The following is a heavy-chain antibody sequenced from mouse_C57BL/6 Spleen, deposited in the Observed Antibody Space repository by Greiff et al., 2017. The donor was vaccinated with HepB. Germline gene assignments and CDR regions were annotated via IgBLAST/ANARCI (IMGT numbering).Heavy chain of an antibody. Sequence: VQLQQSGTELVKPGASVKLSCKASGYTFTSYCMHWVQQRPGQGLEWIGNINPSDGGTNYHEKFKSKSTLTVDKSSSTAYMQLSSLTSEDSAVYDCARSGTKWYYAMDYWGQGTSVTVSS. CDR1: GYTFTSYC. D-gene: IGHD3-1*01. V-gene: IGHV1-53*01. J-gene: IGHJ4*01. CDR2: INPSDGGT. CDR3: ARSGTKWYYAMDY.